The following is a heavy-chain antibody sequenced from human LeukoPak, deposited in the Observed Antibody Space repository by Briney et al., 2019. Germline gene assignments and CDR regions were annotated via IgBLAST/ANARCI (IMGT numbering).Heavy chain of an antibody. J-gene: IGHJ6*03. V-gene: IGHV3-20*04. CDR3: AREDCTNGVCPLDYYMDV. CDR1: GFTFDDYG. Sequence: GGSLRLSCAASGFTFDDYGMSWVRQAPGKGLEWVSGINWNGGSTVYADSVKGRFTISRDNAKNSLYLQMNSLRAEDTALYYCAREDCTNGVCPLDYYMDVWGKGTTVTVSS. D-gene: IGHD2-8*01. CDR2: INWNGGST.